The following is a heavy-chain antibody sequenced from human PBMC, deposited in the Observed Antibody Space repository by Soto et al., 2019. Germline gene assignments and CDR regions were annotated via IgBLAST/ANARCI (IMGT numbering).Heavy chain of an antibody. CDR1: GGTFSSYA. D-gene: IGHD4-17*01. V-gene: IGHV1-69*01. J-gene: IGHJ4*02. CDR3: ARDRRDGDKYYFDY. Sequence: QVQLVQSGAEVKKPGSSVKVSCKASGGTFSSYAISWVRQAPGQGREWMGGIIPIFGTANYAQKFQGRVTITADESTSTAYMELSSLRSEDTAVYYCARDRRDGDKYYFDYWGQGTLVTVSS. CDR2: IIPIFGTA.